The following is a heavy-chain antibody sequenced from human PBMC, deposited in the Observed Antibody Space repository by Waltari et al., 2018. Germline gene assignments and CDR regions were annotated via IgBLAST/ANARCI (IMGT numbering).Heavy chain of an antibody. CDR3: VGDTPSRPQLDY. CDR2: IYYSGST. CDR1: GGSISSSSYS. J-gene: IGHJ4*02. D-gene: IGHD2-21*01. Sequence: QLQLQESGPGLVKPSETLSLTCTVSGGSISSSSYSWGWIRQPPGKGLEWIGSIYYSGSTYYNPSLKSRVTISVDTSKNQFSLKLSSVTAADTAVYYCVGDTPSRPQLDYWGQGTLVTVSS. V-gene: IGHV4-39*01.